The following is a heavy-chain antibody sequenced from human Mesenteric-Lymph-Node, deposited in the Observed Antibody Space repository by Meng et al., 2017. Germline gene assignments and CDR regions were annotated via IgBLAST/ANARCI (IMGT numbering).Heavy chain of an antibody. V-gene: IGHV4-34*01. CDR3: ARGRFGDAANSYNWFDP. CDR2: INHSGNT. J-gene: IGHJ5*02. D-gene: IGHD3-10*01. Sequence: QAQLQQWGAGLLQPSETLSLTCGVSGGGFTGYYWSWIRQPPGKGREWIAEINHSGNTNYNPSLKSRVTISVDRSNNQFSLRLKSVSAADTAVYYCARGRFGDAANSYNWFDPWGQGTLVTVSS. CDR1: GGGFTGYY.